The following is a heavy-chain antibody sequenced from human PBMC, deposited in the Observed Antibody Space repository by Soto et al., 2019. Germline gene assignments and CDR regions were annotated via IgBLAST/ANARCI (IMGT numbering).Heavy chain of an antibody. CDR1: GYTLTSYD. J-gene: IGHJ4*02. V-gene: IGHV1-3*01. CDR3: ARWEGGGWGY. Sequence: QVQLVQSGAEVKKPGASVKVSCKASGYTLTSYDMHWVRQAPGQRLEWMGWLNAGNGNTKYSQKFQGRGTITRDTSARTAYMELGSLRSEETAVYICARWEGGGWGYWGQGTLVTVSS. CDR2: LNAGNGNT. D-gene: IGHD1-26*01.